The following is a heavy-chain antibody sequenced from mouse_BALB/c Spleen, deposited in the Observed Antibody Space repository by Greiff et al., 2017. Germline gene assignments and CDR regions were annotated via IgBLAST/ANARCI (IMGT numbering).Heavy chain of an antibody. Sequence: VKLMESGAELARPGASVKLSCKASGYTFTSYWMQWVKQRPGQGLEWIGAIYPGDGDTRYTQKFKGKATLTADKSSSTAYMQLSSLASEDSAVYYCARRGAYYGNFPFAYWGQGTLVTVSA. D-gene: IGHD2-10*01. CDR3: ARRGAYYGNFPFAY. V-gene: IGHV1-87*01. CDR1: GYTFTSYW. J-gene: IGHJ3*01. CDR2: IYPGDGDT.